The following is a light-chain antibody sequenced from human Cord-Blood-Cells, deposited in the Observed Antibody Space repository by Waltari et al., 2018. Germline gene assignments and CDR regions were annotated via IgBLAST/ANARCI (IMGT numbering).Light chain of an antibody. CDR3: SSYAGSNNLV. J-gene: IGLJ3*02. V-gene: IGLV2-8*01. CDR2: EVS. Sequence: QSALTQPPSASGSPGQSVTISCTGTSSDVGGYNYVSWYQQHPGKAPKLMIYEVSKRPSGVPDRFSVSKSGNTASLTVSGLQAEDEAAYYCSSYAGSNNLVFGGGTKLTVL. CDR1: SSDVGGYNY.